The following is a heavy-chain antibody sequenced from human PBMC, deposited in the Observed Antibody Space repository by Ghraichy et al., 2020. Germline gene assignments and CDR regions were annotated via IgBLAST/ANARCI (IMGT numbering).Heavy chain of an antibody. CDR2: IYYSGST. J-gene: IGHJ4*02. V-gene: IGHV4-31*03. D-gene: IGHD1-7*01. CDR3: ARAENYAFDY. CDR1: GGSISSGGYY. Sequence: SETLSLTCTVSGGSISSGGYYWSWIRQHPGKGLEWIGYIYYSGSTYYNPSLKSRVIISVDTSKNQFSLKLSSVTAADTAVYYCARAENYAFDYWGQGTLVTVSS.